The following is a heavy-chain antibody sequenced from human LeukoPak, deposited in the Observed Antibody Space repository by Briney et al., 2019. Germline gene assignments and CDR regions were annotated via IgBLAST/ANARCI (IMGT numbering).Heavy chain of an antibody. V-gene: IGHV1-2*06. D-gene: IGHD3-22*01. CDR3: AREGSRHYYDSSNKQGLDY. Sequence: ASVKVSCKASGYTFTGYYMHWVRQAPGQGLEWIGRINPNSGGTNYAQKFQGRVTMTRDTSISTAYMELSRLRSDDTAVYYCAREGSRHYYDSSNKQGLDYWGQGTPVTVSS. CDR1: GYTFTGYY. CDR2: INPNSGGT. J-gene: IGHJ4*02.